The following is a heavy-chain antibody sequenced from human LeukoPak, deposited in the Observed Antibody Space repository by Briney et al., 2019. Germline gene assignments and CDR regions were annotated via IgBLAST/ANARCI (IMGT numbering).Heavy chain of an antibody. Sequence: GGSLTLSCAASGITVSRNHMSWVRQAPGKGLEWVSGIYSGGSTYYADSVKGRFTISRDNSKNTLYLQMNSLRAEDTAVYYCARGANWGSYFDYWGQGTLVTVSS. D-gene: IGHD7-27*01. CDR1: GITVSRNH. J-gene: IGHJ4*02. V-gene: IGHV3-66*02. CDR3: ARGANWGSYFDY. CDR2: IYSGGST.